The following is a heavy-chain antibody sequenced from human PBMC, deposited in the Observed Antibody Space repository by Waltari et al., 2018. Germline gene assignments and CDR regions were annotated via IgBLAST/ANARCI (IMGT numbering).Heavy chain of an antibody. CDR2: IYYSGST. D-gene: IGHD3-3*01. CDR1: GCSISSGGYY. CDR3: ATKDLMSIFGGWFDP. V-gene: IGHV4-31*03. Sequence: QVQLQESGPGLVKPSQTLSLTCTVPGCSISSGGYYWRCLRQPPGKALEWIGYIYYSGSTYYNPSLKSRVTISVDTSKNQFSLKLSSVTAADTAVYYCATKDLMSIFGGWFDPWGQGTLVTVSS. J-gene: IGHJ5*02.